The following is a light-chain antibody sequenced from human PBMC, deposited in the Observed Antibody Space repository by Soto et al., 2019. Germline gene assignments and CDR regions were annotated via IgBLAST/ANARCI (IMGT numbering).Light chain of an antibody. V-gene: IGKV3-15*01. CDR2: GAS. CDR3: QQYNNWPPLT. CDR1: QSVSSN. J-gene: IGKJ4*01. Sequence: EIVMKQSPATLSVSPGERATLSCRASQSVSSNLAWYQQKPGQAPRLLIYGASTRATGIPARFSGSGSGTEFTLTISSLQSEDFAVYYCQQYNNWPPLTVGGGTKVEIK.